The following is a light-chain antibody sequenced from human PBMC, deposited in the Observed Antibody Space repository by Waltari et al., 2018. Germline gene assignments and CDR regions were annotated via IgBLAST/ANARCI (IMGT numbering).Light chain of an antibody. CDR1: QSVLYTSTTDNY. Sequence: DIVMTQSPDSLAVSLGERATINCKSSQSVLYTSTTDNYLPWYQQKPGQPPKLLIYWASTRKSGVPDRFSGSGSGTDFTLTISSLQAEDVAVYYCQQYYRTPWTFGQGTKVEIK. V-gene: IGKV4-1*01. CDR2: WAS. J-gene: IGKJ1*01. CDR3: QQYYRTPWT.